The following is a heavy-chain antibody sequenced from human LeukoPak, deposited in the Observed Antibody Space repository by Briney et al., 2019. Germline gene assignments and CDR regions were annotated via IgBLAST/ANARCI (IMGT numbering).Heavy chain of an antibody. V-gene: IGHV3-74*01. Sequence: GGSLRLSCAAPGFTFSSYWMHWVRQAPGKGLVWVSRINSDGSSTSYADSVKGRFTISRDNAKNTLYLQMNSLRAEDTAVYYCASIAAAGHNWFDPWGQGTLVTVSS. CDR2: INSDGSST. CDR1: GFTFSSYW. D-gene: IGHD6-13*01. CDR3: ASIAAAGHNWFDP. J-gene: IGHJ5*02.